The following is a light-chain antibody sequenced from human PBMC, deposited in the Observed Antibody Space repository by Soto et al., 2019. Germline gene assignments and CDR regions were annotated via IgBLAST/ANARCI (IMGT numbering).Light chain of an antibody. Sequence: QAVVTQEPSLTVSPGGTVTLTCGSTTGAVTSGHYPYWFQQKPGQAPRTLIFDTSHTHSWTPARFSGSLLGDKAALTLSGAQPEDEAEYYCLLSYSGARGVFGSGTKVTVL. CDR3: LLSYSGARGV. CDR2: DTS. J-gene: IGLJ1*01. V-gene: IGLV7-46*01. CDR1: TGAVTSGHY.